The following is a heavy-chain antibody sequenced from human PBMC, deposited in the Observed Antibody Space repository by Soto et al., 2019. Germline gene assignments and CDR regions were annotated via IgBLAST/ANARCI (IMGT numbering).Heavy chain of an antibody. CDR2: IRSKAYGGTT. D-gene: IGHD5-12*01. J-gene: IGHJ4*02. CDR3: TRGIREYSGYDSIPFDY. Sequence: LRLSCTASGFTFGDYAMSWFRQAPGKGLEWVGFIRSKAYGGTTEYAASVKGRFTISRDDSKSIAYLQMNSLKTEDTAVYYCTRGIREYSGYDSIPFDYWGQGTLVTVSS. V-gene: IGHV3-49*03. CDR1: GFTFGDYA.